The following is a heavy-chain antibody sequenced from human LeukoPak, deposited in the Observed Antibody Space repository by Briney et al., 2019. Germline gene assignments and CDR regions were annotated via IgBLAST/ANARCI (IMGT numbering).Heavy chain of an antibody. V-gene: IGHV3-23*01. CDR3: AKHRLSVLGRGDH. J-gene: IGHJ4*02. Sequence: PGGSLRLSCEGSGYPFSNFAMSWIRQGPGKGLEWVADISGSDGTTCYADSVKGRFTISRDNSQNMLYLQMNSLRVEDTAVYYCAKHRLSVLGRGDHWGQGLLVTVSS. CDR1: GYPFSNFA. D-gene: IGHD2-21*01. CDR2: ISGSDGTT.